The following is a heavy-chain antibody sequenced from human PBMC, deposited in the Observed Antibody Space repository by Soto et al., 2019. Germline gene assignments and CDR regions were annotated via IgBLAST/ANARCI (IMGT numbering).Heavy chain of an antibody. CDR3: ASTYGSGSYYQPYFDY. CDR1: GGSISSYY. D-gene: IGHD3-10*01. J-gene: IGHJ4*02. Sequence: QVQLQESGPGLVKPSETLSLTCTVSGGSISSYYWSWIRQPPGKGLEWIGYIYYSGSTNYNPSLKRRVTISVDTSKNQFSLKLSSVTAADTAVYYCASTYGSGSYYQPYFDYWGQGTLVTVSS. CDR2: IYYSGST. V-gene: IGHV4-59*08.